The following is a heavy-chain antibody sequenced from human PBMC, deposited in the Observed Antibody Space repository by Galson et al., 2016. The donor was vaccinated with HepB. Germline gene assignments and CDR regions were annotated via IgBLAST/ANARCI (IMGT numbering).Heavy chain of an antibody. CDR1: GFSFSSYG. V-gene: IGHV3-33*06. CDR2: IWYDENNK. J-gene: IGHJ6*02. D-gene: IGHD6-13*01. CDR3: AKRGAAADTLPYYYALDF. Sequence: SLRLSCAASGFSFSSYGMHWVRQAPGKGLEWVAVIWYDENNKYYADSVKGRFTISRDNHKNTLYLQMNSLRAEDTAVYYCAKRGAAADTLPYYYALDFWGQGTTVTVSS.